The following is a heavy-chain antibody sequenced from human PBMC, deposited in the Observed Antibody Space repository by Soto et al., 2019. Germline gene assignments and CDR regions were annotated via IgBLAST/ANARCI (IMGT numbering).Heavy chain of an antibody. Sequence: EVQLVESGGGLVKPGGSLRLSCAASGFTFSSYSMNWVRQAPGKGLEWVSSISSSSSYIYYADSVKGRFTISRDNAKNSLYLQMNSLRAEDTAVYYCARDLAEQWLVGGGWFDPWGQGTLVTVS. CDR3: ARDLAEQWLVGGGWFDP. V-gene: IGHV3-21*01. CDR1: GFTFSSYS. J-gene: IGHJ5*02. CDR2: ISSSSSYI. D-gene: IGHD6-19*01.